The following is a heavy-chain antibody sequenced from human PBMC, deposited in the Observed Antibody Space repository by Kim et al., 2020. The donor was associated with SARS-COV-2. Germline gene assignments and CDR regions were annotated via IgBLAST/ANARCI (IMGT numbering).Heavy chain of an antibody. V-gene: IGHV1-3*01. D-gene: IGHD2-15*01. Sequence: SQKFQGRVTITRDTSASTAYMELSSLRSEDTAVYYCATVVVVAATRAFDIWGQGTMVTVSS. J-gene: IGHJ3*02. CDR3: ATVVVVAATRAFDI.